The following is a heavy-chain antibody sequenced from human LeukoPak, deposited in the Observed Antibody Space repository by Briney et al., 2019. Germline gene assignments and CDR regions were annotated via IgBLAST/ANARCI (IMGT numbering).Heavy chain of an antibody. V-gene: IGHV3-23*01. J-gene: IGHJ4*03. CDR1: GFTFSSYA. Sequence: PGGSLRLSCAASGFTFSSYAMSWVRQAPGKGLEWVSAISGSGGSTYYADSVKGRFTISRDNSKNTLYLQMNSLRAEDTAVYYCAKDMRILYCSGGSCYFDYWGPGTPGTVSS. CDR2: ISGSGGST. D-gene: IGHD2-15*01. CDR3: AKDMRILYCSGGSCYFDY.